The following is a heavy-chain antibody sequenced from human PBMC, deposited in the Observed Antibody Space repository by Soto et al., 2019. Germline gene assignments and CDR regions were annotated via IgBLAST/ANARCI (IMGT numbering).Heavy chain of an antibody. V-gene: IGHV1-3*01. Sequence: ASVKVSCKASGYTFTSYAMHWVRQAPGQSLEWMGWINAGNGNTKYSQKFQGRVTITRDTSASTAYMELSSLRSEDTAVYYCAREGELPFYYYYGMDVWGQGTTVTVSS. J-gene: IGHJ6*02. CDR3: AREGELPFYYYYGMDV. CDR1: GYTFTSYA. CDR2: INAGNGNT. D-gene: IGHD3-3*01.